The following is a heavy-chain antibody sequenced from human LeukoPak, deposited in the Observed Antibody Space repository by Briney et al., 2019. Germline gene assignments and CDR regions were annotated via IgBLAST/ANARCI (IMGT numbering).Heavy chain of an antibody. V-gene: IGHV1-8*01. D-gene: IGHD6-13*01. Sequence: ASVEVSCKASGYTFTSYDINWVRQATGQGLEWMGWMNPNSGNTGYAQKFQGRVTMTRNTSISTAYMELSSLRSEDTAVYYCARGRRAAAGTGYGMDVWGQGTTVTVSS. CDR3: ARGRRAAAGTGYGMDV. J-gene: IGHJ6*02. CDR2: MNPNSGNT. CDR1: GYTFTSYD.